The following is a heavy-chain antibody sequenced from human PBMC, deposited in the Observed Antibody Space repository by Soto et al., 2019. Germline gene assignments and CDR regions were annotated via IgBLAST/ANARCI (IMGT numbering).Heavy chain of an antibody. CDR2: MNPNSGNT. J-gene: IGHJ5*02. D-gene: IGHD6-19*01. CDR1: GYTSTNYG. CDR3: ARVIAVAGTWWFDP. Sequence: ASVKGSCKAAGYTSTNYGMHWVRQAPGQGLEWMGWMNPNSGNTNYAQKFQGRVTITRNTSVSTAYMELSSLRSEDTAVYYCARVIAVAGTWWFDPWGQGTLVTVSS. V-gene: IGHV1-8*03.